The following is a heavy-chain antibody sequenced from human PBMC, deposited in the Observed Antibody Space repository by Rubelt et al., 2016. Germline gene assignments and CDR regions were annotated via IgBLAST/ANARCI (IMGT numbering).Heavy chain of an antibody. V-gene: IGHV4-39*01. J-gene: IGHJ6*02. D-gene: IGHD6-6*01. CDR2: IYYSGST. CDR3: ARHSPLVKNGMDV. Sequence: QVQLQESGPGLVKPSETLSLTCTVSGGSISSSSYYWGWIRQPPGKGLGWIGSIYYSGSTYYNPSRTGRFPISVDTSKNQLSLKLGSVTAADTAVYYCARHSPLVKNGMDVWGQGTTVTVSS. CDR1: GGSISSSSYY.